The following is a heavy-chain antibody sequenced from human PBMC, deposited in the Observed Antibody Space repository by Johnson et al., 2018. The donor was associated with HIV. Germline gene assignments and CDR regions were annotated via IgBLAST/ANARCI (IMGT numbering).Heavy chain of an antibody. CDR3: ARARAKVVAGLDAFDI. D-gene: IGHD6-19*01. V-gene: IGHV3-30*14. Sequence: QVQLVESGGGVVQPGGSLRLSCEASRFTFSSYAMHWVRQAPGKGLEWVAVISYDGSNKYYADSVKGRFTISRDNSKNTLYLQMGSLRVEDMATYYCARARAKVVAGLDAFDIWGQGTMVTVSS. J-gene: IGHJ3*02. CDR1: RFTFSSYA. CDR2: ISYDGSNK.